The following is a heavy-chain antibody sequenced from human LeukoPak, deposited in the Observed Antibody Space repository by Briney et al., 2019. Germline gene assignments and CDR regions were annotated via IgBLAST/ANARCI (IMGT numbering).Heavy chain of an antibody. CDR3: ARDRGDYVFDY. CDR1: VSTFSDYS. Sequence: PGGSLRLSCAASVSTFSDYSMDWVRQAPGKGLEWVSSISSSSSYMYYADSVKGRFTISRDNAKNSLYLQMNSLRAEDTAVYYCARDRGDYVFDYWGQGTLVTVSS. J-gene: IGHJ4*02. CDR2: ISSSSSYM. V-gene: IGHV3-21*01. D-gene: IGHD3-16*01.